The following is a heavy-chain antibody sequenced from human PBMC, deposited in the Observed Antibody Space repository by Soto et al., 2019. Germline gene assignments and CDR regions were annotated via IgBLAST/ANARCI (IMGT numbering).Heavy chain of an antibody. D-gene: IGHD6-6*01. CDR3: AKDRGRSSLYSYSGMDV. CDR1: GFTFSSYG. J-gene: IGHJ6*02. CDR2: ISYDGSNK. Sequence: GGSLRLSCAASGFTFSSYGMHWVRQAPGKGLEWVAVISYDGSNKYYADSVKGRFTISRDNSKNTLYLQMNSLRAEDTAVYYCAKDRGRSSLYSYSGMDVWGQGTTVTVSS. V-gene: IGHV3-30*18.